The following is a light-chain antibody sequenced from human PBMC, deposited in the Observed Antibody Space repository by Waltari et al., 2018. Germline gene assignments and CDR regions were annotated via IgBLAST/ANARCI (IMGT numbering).Light chain of an antibody. V-gene: IGKV1-33*01. CDR3: QQYDTLPSIT. CDR1: QDISNY. CDR2: DAS. Sequence: IQMTQXPXSLSASXXDXVTITCQASQDISNYSNCYQQKPGKAPKLLIYDASNLETGVPSRFSGSGSGTDFTFTISSLQPEDFPTYYCQQYDTLPSITFGQGTRLEIK. J-gene: IGKJ5*01.